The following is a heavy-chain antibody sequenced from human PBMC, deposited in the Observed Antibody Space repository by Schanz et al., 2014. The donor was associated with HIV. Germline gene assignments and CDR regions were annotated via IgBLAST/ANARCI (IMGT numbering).Heavy chain of an antibody. J-gene: IGHJ5*02. Sequence: WTWIRQPPGKELEWIGNVHHSGNTNYNPSLKSRVTISIDTSKNQFSLRLTSMTAADTAVYYCARRGRGVVVVPAATLTYNWFDPWGQGTLVTVSS. V-gene: IGHV4-59*01. CDR3: ARRGRGVVVVPAATLTYNWFDP. D-gene: IGHD2-2*01. CDR2: VHHSGNT.